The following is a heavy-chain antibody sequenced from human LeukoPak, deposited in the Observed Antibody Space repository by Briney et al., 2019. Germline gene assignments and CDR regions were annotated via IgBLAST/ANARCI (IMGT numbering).Heavy chain of an antibody. CDR2: ISWNSGSI. CDR1: GFTFDDYA. J-gene: IGHJ3*02. CDR3: ASPYDSSGFWGQGDINIGTLGAFDI. Sequence: PGGSLRLSCAASGFTFDDYAMHWVRQAPGKGLEWVSGISWNSGSIGYADSVKGRFTISRDNAKNSLYLQMNSLRAEDTAVYYCASPYDSSGFWGQGDINIGTLGAFDIWGQGTMVTVSS. D-gene: IGHD3-22*01. V-gene: IGHV3-9*01.